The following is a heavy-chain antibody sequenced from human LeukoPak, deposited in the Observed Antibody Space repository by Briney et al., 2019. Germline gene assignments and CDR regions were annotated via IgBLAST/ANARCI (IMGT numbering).Heavy chain of an antibody. CDR2: INSDGTST. V-gene: IGHV3-74*01. D-gene: IGHD3-10*01. J-gene: IGHJ3*02. CDR3: ARVTWSRGGDAFDI. Sequence: PGGSLRLSCAASGFTVSNFWMHWVRQAPGQGLVWVSRINSDGTSTNYADSVKGRLTISRDNTKNTLYLQMNSLTVEDTAVYYCARVTWSRGGDAFDIWGRGTMVTVSS. CDR1: GFTVSNFW.